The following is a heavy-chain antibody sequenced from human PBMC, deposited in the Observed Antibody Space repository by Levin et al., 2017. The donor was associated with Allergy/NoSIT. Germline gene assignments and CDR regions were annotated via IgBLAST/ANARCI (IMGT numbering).Heavy chain of an antibody. CDR2: IGTAGDT. CDR3: ARGAELLWFGESEPMFDP. J-gene: IGHJ5*02. V-gene: IGHV3-13*04. Sequence: PGESLKISCAASGFTFSSYDMHWVRQATGKGLEWVSAIGTAGDTYYPGSVKGRFTISRENAKNSLYLQMNSLRAGDTAVYYCARGAELLWFGESEPMFDPWGQGTLVTVSS. D-gene: IGHD3-10*01. CDR1: GFTFSSYD.